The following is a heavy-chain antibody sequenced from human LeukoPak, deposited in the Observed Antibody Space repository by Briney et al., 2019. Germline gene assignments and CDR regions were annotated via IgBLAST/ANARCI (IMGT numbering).Heavy chain of an antibody. CDR3: AKEYSSGWHNWFDP. D-gene: IGHD6-19*01. V-gene: IGHV3-30*02. CDR1: GFTFDDYA. J-gene: IGHJ5*02. CDR2: IRYDGSNK. Sequence: GGSLRLSCAASGFTFDDYAMHWVRQAPGKGLEWVAFIRYDGSNKYYADSVKGRFTISRDNSKNTLYLQMNSLRAEDTAVYYCAKEYSSGWHNWFDPWGQGTLVTVSS.